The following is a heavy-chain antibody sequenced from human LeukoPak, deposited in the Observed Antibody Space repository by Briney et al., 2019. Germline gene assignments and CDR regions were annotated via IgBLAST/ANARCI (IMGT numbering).Heavy chain of an antibody. V-gene: IGHV3-64D*06. CDR3: AKAGSGSYYKSRSGMDV. Sequence: PGGSLRLSCSASGFTFSSYAMHWVRQAPGKGLEYVSAISSNGGSPNYADSVKDRFTISRDNTKNTLYLQMSSLRAEDTAVYYCAKAGSGSYYKSRSGMDVWGKGTTVIVSS. CDR1: GFTFSSYA. D-gene: IGHD3-10*01. CDR2: ISSNGGSP. J-gene: IGHJ6*04.